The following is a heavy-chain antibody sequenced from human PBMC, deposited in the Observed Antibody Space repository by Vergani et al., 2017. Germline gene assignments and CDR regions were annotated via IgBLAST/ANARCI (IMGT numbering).Heavy chain of an antibody. D-gene: IGHD3-3*01. CDR1: GYSISSGYY. Sequence: QVQLQESGPGLVKPSETLSLTCAVSGYSISSGYYWGWIRQPPGKGLEWIGSMYQNGGPYYNPSLKSRVTISVDTSKNQFSLKLSSVTAADTAVYYCARVRTIFGVALFDYWGQGTLVTVSS. J-gene: IGHJ4*02. CDR2: MYQNGGP. V-gene: IGHV4-38-2*01. CDR3: ARVRTIFGVALFDY.